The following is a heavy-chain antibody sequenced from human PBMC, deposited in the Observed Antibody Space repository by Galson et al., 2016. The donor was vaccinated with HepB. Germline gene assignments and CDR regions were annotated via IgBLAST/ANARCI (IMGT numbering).Heavy chain of an antibody. CDR3: ARESRSGINYVDY. Sequence: SETLSLTCTVSGDSIASSDYFWGWIRQTPGKGLDWIGTIFHSGTTYYHPSLKSRVTISIDTSKNQFSLRLSSVTAADTAVYYCARESRSGINYVDYWGQGTLVTVSS. D-gene: IGHD6-19*01. V-gene: IGHV4-39*02. CDR2: IFHSGTT. CDR1: GDSIASSDYF. J-gene: IGHJ4*02.